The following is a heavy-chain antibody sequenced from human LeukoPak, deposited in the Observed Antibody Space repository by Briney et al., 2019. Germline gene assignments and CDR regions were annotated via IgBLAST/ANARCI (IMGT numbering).Heavy chain of an antibody. J-gene: IGHJ4*02. CDR3: ARDFHSSGYYHYFHY. CDR2: ISGYNGNT. CDR1: GYTFTSYG. V-gene: IGHV1-18*01. Sequence: GASVKVSCKASGYTFTSYGISRVRQAPGQALEWMGWISGYNGNTNYAQKLQGRVTMTTDTSTSTAYMELRSLRSDDTAVYYCARDFHSSGYYHYFHYWGQGTLVTVSS. D-gene: IGHD3-22*01.